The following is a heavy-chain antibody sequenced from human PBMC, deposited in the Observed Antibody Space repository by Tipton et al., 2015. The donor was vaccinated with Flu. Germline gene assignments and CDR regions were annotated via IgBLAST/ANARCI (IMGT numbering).Heavy chain of an antibody. D-gene: IGHD4-11*01. V-gene: IGHV4-38-2*01. CDR1: GDSIINSAYY. J-gene: IGHJ5*02. CDR3: ARRDFSNYVSDPKNWFDP. CDR2: IFHSGST. Sequence: TLSLTCDVSGDSIINSAYYWGWIRQPPGKGLGWIGNIFHSGSTYYNPSLRSRLSISVDRSKNLFSLNLRSVTAADTAVYYCARRDFSNYVSDPKNWFDPWGQGTLVTVSS.